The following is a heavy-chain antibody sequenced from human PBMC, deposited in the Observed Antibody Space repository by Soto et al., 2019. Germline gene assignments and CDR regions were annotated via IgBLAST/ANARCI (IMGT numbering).Heavy chain of an antibody. J-gene: IGHJ6*03. D-gene: IGHD3-3*01. CDR1: GFTFDDYA. Sequence: EVQLVESGGGLVQPGRSLRLSCAASGFTFDDYAMHWVRQAPGRGLEWVSRITWTSGTIDYADSVKGRFTISRDNAKNSLYRQLNSLRAEATALYYCTKSWRRYCMDVWGKGTTVTVSS. CDR2: ITWTSGTI. CDR3: TKSWRRYCMDV. V-gene: IGHV3-9*01.